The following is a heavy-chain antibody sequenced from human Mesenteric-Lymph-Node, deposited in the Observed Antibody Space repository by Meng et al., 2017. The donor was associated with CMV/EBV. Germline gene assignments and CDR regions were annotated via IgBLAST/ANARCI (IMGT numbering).Heavy chain of an antibody. CDR2: ITGDGSGT. CDR1: GFTFSYYW. V-gene: IGHV3-74*01. D-gene: IGHD3-10*01. CDR3: ARDRTPMGNWFDP. J-gene: IGHJ5*02. Sequence: GESLKISCAASGFTFSYYWMHWVRQAPGKGLVWVSRITGDGSGTKDADSVKGRFTISRDNAKNSLYLQMNSLRAEDTAVYYCARDRTPMGNWFDPWGQGTLVTVSS.